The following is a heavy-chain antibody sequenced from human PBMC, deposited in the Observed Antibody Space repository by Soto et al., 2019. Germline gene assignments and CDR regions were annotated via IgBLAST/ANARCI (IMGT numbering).Heavy chain of an antibody. CDR2: ISSTSDTI. D-gene: IGHD2-15*01. J-gene: IGHJ4*02. CDR1: GFTFSTYS. Sequence: EVQLVESGGGLVQPGGSLRLSCAASGFTFSTYSMSWVRQAPGKGLEWVSYISSTSDTIYYADSVKGRFTISRDNAKNSLYLHMSSLSAEHTAVYYCARDRGCSGGICYRDLGYWGQGTLVTVSS. V-gene: IGHV3-48*01. CDR3: ARDRGCSGGICYRDLGY.